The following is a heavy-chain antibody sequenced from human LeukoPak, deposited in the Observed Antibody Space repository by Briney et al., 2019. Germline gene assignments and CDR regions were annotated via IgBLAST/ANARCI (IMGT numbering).Heavy chain of an antibody. Sequence: GVSLRLSCAASAFTFRSYGMHWVRQTPGKGLEWVALIRPDGSDKYYADSVKGPFTISIDYSKNTLFLQMNSLRAEDTAVFYCAKDLGLGTYEGLDYWGQGTLVTVSS. V-gene: IGHV3-30*02. CDR2: IRPDGSDK. CDR3: AKDLGLGTYEGLDY. D-gene: IGHD1-26*01. J-gene: IGHJ4*02. CDR1: AFTFRSYG.